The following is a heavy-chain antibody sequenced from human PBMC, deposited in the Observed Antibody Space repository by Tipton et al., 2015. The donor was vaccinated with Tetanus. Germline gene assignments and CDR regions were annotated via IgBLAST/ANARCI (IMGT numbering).Heavy chain of an antibody. CDR1: GYTFTGYH. Sequence: QLVQSGAEVKKPGASVKVSCKASGYTFTGYHLHWVRQAPGQGLEWMGWVNPKNGVTDSAQKSQGRVALTRDTSINTAYMELSRLGSDDTAVYYCAFGLAVAGSDALDFWGQGTMVTVSS. V-gene: IGHV1-2*02. CDR3: AFGLAVAGSDALDF. CDR2: VNPKNGVT. J-gene: IGHJ3*01. D-gene: IGHD6-19*01.